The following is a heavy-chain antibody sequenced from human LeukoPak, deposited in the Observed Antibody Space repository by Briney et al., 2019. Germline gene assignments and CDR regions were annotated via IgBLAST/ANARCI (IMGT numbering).Heavy chain of an antibody. CDR3: ASTSGWTFYDAFDI. D-gene: IGHD6-19*01. Sequence: GGSLRLSCVASGFSFSTYWMSWVRQAPGKGLEWVANIKQDGTEKYYVDSVKGRFTVSGDNAKNSLYLQMNSLRAEDTAVYYCASTSGWTFYDAFDIWGQGTMVTVSS. J-gene: IGHJ3*02. CDR2: IKQDGTEK. CDR1: GFSFSTYW. V-gene: IGHV3-7*01.